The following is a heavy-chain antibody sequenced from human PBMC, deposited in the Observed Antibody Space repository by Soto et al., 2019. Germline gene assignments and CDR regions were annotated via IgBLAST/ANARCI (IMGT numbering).Heavy chain of an antibody. CDR2: IYYSGST. CDR3: VRLVGSYGYYYYGMDV. D-gene: IGHD5-18*01. J-gene: IGHJ6*02. Sequence: PSETLSLTCTVSGGSISSYYWSWIRQPPGKGLEWIGYIYYSGSTNYNPSLKSRVTISVDTSKNQFSLKLSSVTAADTVVYYCVRLVGSYGYYYYGMDVWGQGTTVTVSS. CDR1: GGSISSYY. V-gene: IGHV4-59*08.